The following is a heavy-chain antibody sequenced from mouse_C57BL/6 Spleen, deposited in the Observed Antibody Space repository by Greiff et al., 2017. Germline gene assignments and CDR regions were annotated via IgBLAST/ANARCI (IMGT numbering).Heavy chain of an antibody. V-gene: IGHV1-81*01. CDR1: GYTFTSYG. CDR3: ARVGYYYGSSRGYFDV. CDR2: IYPRSGNT. J-gene: IGHJ1*03. Sequence: QVQLQQSGAELARPGASVKLSCKASGYTFTSYGISWVKQRTGQGLEWIGEIYPRSGNTYYNEKFKGKATLTADKSSSTAYMELRSLTSEDSAVYFCARVGYYYGSSRGYFDVWGTGTTVTVSS. D-gene: IGHD1-1*01.